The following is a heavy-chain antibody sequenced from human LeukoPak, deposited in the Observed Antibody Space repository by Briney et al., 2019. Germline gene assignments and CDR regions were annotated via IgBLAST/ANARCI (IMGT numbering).Heavy chain of an antibody. J-gene: IGHJ6*03. Sequence: GGSLRLPCAASGFTFSSFDMHWVRQPTGQGLEWVSTIGSASDTYYPGSVEGRFTLSRDNAKNSLYLQMNSLTAGDTAVYYCARGPPRGKYYYMDVWGKGTTVTVSS. CDR2: IGSASDT. CDR1: GFTFSSFD. V-gene: IGHV3-13*01. CDR3: ARGPPRGKYYYMDV. D-gene: IGHD1-1*01.